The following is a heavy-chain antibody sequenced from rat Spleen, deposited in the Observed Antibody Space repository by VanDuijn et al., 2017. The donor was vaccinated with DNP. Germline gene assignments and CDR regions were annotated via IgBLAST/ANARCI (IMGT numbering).Heavy chain of an antibody. V-gene: IGHV3-3*01. Sequence: EVQLQESGPGLVKPSQSLSLTCSVTGYSITSSYRWNWIRKFPGNKLEWMGYINSAGSTNYNPSLKSRISITRDTSKNQFFLQVNSVTTEDTAPYYCARDYGGYGVYWGQGVMVTVSS. J-gene: IGHJ2*01. CDR3: ARDYGGYGVY. D-gene: IGHD1-11*01. CDR2: INSAGST. CDR1: GYSITSSYR.